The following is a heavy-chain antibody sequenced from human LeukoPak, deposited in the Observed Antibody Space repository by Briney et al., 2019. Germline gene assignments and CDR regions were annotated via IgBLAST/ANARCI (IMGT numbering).Heavy chain of an antibody. Sequence: PGGSLIQACADPDCPFFSVASTRGRQAPGKGLEWVGRIKTKADGGTTDYAAPVKGRFTISTVDSKNTMDMQMNNLKTDDTAVYYCISDAATIAAAGTVDYWGQGTLVTVSS. CDR3: ISDAATIAAAGTVDY. CDR2: IKTKADGGTT. J-gene: IGHJ4*02. D-gene: IGHD6-13*01. V-gene: IGHV3-15*01. CDR1: DCPFFSVA.